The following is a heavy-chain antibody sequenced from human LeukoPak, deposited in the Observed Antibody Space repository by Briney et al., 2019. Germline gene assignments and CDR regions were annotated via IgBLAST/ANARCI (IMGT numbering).Heavy chain of an antibody. CDR1: GFTFSSYW. V-gene: IGHV3-7*01. D-gene: IGHD3-22*01. Sequence: PGGSLRLSCAASGFTFSSYWMSWVRQAPGKGLEWVANIKQDGSEKYYVDSVKGRFTISRDNAKNSLYLQMNSPRAEDTAVYYCARDGTYNDSSGYDDAFDIWGQGTMVTVSS. CDR2: IKQDGSEK. CDR3: ARDGTYNDSSGYDDAFDI. J-gene: IGHJ3*02.